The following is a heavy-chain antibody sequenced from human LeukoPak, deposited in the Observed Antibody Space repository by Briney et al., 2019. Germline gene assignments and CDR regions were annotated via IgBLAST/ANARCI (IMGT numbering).Heavy chain of an antibody. CDR3: ARPYCGGDCSRDAFDI. CDR1: GGSFSGYY. Sequence: SETLSLTCAVYGGSFSGYYWSWIRQPPGKGLEWIGEINHSGSTNYNPSLKSRVTISVDTSKNQFSLKLSSVTAADTAVYYCARPYCGGDCSRDAFDIWGQGTMVTVSS. J-gene: IGHJ3*02. V-gene: IGHV4-34*01. D-gene: IGHD2-21*02. CDR2: INHSGST.